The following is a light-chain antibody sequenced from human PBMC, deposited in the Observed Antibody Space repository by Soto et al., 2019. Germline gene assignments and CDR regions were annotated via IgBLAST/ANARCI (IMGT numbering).Light chain of an antibody. J-gene: IGLJ2*01. CDR2: EVD. Sequence: QSALTQPPSASGSPGQTVTISCTGTSDDIGTYNYVSWYQQHAGNVPKLIIFEVDKRPSGVPNRFSGSKSGNTASLTISRLRAEDEADYYCSSFVHKNNLIFGGGTKVTVL. V-gene: IGLV2-8*01. CDR1: SDDIGTYNY. CDR3: SSFVHKNNLI.